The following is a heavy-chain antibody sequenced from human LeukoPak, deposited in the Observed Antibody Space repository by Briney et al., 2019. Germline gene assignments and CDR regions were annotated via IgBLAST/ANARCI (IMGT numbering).Heavy chain of an antibody. CDR1: GYSLSSGYY. D-gene: IGHD2-21*01. CDR2: IYHSGST. CDR3: VRPSVLLIADY. Sequence: SETLSLTCTVSGYSLSSGYYWGWIRQPPGKGLEWIGSIYHSGSTYYNPSLKSRVTISVDTSKNQFSLKLSSVTAADTAVYYCVRPSVLLIADYWGQGTLVTVSS. J-gene: IGHJ4*02. V-gene: IGHV4-38-2*02.